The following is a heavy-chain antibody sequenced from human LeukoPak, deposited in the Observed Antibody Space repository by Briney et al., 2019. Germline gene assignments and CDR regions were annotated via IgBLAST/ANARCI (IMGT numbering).Heavy chain of an antibody. D-gene: IGHD3-10*01. CDR2: INPNSGGT. Sequence: GASVKVSCKASGYTFTGYYMHWVRQAPGQGREWMGWINPNSGGTNYAQKFQGRVTMTRDTSISTAYMELSRLRSDDTAVYYCARASLWFGELAAFDYWGQGTLVTVSS. J-gene: IGHJ4*02. CDR3: ARASLWFGELAAFDY. CDR1: GYTFTGYY. V-gene: IGHV1-2*02.